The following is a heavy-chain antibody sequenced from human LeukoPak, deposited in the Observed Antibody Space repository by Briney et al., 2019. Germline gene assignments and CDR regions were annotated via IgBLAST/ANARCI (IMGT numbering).Heavy chain of an antibody. CDR2: ISSSSSYI. V-gene: IGHV3-21*01. CDR1: GGSISSSN. D-gene: IGHD2-15*01. J-gene: IGHJ4*02. CDR3: ARVREVVVVAATLGY. Sequence: GTLSLTCAVSGGSISSSNWWSWVRQAPGKGLEWVSSISSSSSYIYYADSVKGRFTISRDNAKNSLYLQMNSLRAEDTAVYYCARVREVVVVAATLGYWGQGTLVTVSS.